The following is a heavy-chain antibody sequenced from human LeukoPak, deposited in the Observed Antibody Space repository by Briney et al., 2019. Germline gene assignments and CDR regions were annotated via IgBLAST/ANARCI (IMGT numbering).Heavy chain of an antibody. CDR3: AKQYSSSRHYFDY. Sequence: PGGSLRLSCAASGFTFSSYAMSWVRQAPGKGLEWVSAISGSGSTYYADSVKGRFTISRDNSKNTLYLQMNSLRAEDTAVYHCAKQYSSSRHYFDYWGQGTLVTVSS. J-gene: IGHJ4*02. CDR2: ISGSGST. D-gene: IGHD6-19*01. V-gene: IGHV3-23*01. CDR1: GFTFSSYA.